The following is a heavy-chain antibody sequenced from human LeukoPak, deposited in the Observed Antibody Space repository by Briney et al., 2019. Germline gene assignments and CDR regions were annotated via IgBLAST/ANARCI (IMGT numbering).Heavy chain of an antibody. J-gene: IGHJ5*02. D-gene: IGHD1-1*01. V-gene: IGHV1-69*04. CDR1: GGTFSSYA. CDR2: IIPILGIA. CDR3: ARSPPPRAYNNWFDP. Sequence: EASVKVSCKASGGTFSSYAISWVRQAPGQGLEWMGRIIPILGIANYAQKFQGRVTITADKSTSTAYMELSSLRSEDTAVYYCARSPPPRAYNNWFDPWGQGTLVTVSS.